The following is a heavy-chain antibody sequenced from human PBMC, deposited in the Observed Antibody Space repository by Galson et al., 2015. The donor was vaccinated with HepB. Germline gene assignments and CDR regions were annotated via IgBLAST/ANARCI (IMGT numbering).Heavy chain of an antibody. CDR1: GYTFSSYP. V-gene: IGHV1-18*01. CDR2: ISPHNRYT. Sequence: SVKVSCKASGYTFSSYPITWVRQAPGQGLEWVGWISPHNRYTNYAQNFKGRVTMTTDTSTTTAYMELRSLRSDDTAVYYCARGALVVAVGATQNNWFDPWGRGTLVTVSS. J-gene: IGHJ5*02. CDR3: ARGALVVAVGATQNNWFDP. D-gene: IGHD2-15*01.